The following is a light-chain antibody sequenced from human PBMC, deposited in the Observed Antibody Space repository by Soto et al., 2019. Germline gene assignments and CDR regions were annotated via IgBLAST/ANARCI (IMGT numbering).Light chain of an antibody. J-gene: IGLJ2*01. V-gene: IGLV1-47*01. CDR1: SSNIGNNF. CDR2: RNT. CDR3: ASWDDSLSVV. Sequence: QSVLTQPPSVSRTPGQRVTISCSSRSSNIGNNFVYWYQQLPGSAPRLLIYRNTQRPAGAPDRFSGSKSGTSASLAISGLRSEDEAHYYCASWDDSLSVVFGGGTKVTVL.